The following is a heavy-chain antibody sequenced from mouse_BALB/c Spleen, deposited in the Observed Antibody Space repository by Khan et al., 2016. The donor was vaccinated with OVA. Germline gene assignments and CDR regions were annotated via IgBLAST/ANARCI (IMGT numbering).Heavy chain of an antibody. J-gene: IGHJ2*01. V-gene: IGHV1-7*01. Sequence: QVQLQQSGAELAKPGASVKMSCTASGYTFTSYWMHWIKQRPGQGLEWIGYINPTSGYTDYNQKFKDKATLTADKSSSTASMQLSSLTSDDSAVYYCARDRIDNWGQGTALTVSS. CDR1: GYTFTSYW. CDR2: INPTSGYT. CDR3: ARDRIDN.